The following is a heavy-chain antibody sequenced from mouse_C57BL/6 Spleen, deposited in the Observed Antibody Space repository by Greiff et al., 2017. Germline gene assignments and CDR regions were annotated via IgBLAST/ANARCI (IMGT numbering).Heavy chain of an antibody. CDR1: GYTFTSYW. J-gene: IGHJ4*01. V-gene: IGHV1-69*01. Sequence: QVQLQQPGAELVMPGASVKLSCKASGYTFTSYWMHWVKQRPGQGLEWIGEIDPSDSYTNYNQKFKGKSTLTVDKSSSTAYMQLSSLTSEDSAVYYCAGSTTVVAYYYAMDYWGQGTSVTVSS. D-gene: IGHD1-1*01. CDR3: AGSTTVVAYYYAMDY. CDR2: IDPSDSYT.